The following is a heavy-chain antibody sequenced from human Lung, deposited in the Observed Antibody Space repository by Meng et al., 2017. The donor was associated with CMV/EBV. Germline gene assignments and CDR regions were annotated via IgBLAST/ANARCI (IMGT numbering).Heavy chain of an antibody. CDR2: ISGSGGTA. CDR1: FPFGGSA. V-gene: IGHV3-23*01. CDR3: VKDLYGGWPLSSSPSFDY. D-gene: IGHD6-13*01. Sequence: FPFGGSAMSCVRQAPGRGLGWVSLISGSGGTAYYAASVKGRFTISRENSKNTLYLQMNSLRAEDTAVYYCVKDLYGGWPLSSSPSFDYWGQGTLVTVSS. J-gene: IGHJ4*02.